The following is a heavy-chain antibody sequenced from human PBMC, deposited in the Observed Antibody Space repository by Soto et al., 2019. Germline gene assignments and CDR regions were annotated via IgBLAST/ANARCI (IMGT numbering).Heavy chain of an antibody. D-gene: IGHD3-3*01. CDR1: GFTFSSYS. CDR2: ISSSSSTI. CDR3: ARGGFYDFWSPASGYLAEYFQH. V-gene: IGHV3-48*02. J-gene: IGHJ1*01. Sequence: LRLSCAASGFTFSSYSMNWVRQAPGKGLEWVSYISSSSSTIYYADSVKGRFTISRDNAKNSLYLQMNSLRDEDTAVYYCARGGFYDFWSPASGYLAEYFQHWGQGTLVTVSS.